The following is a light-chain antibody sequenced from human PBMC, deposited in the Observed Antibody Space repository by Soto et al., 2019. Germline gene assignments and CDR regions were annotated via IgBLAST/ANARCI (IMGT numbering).Light chain of an antibody. J-gene: IGLJ1*01. CDR3: CSNAGSYTYV. CDR2: DVN. Sequence: QSVLTQPRSVSGSPGQSVTISCTGTSSDVGGYNFVSWYQQHPGKAPKLMIYDVNKRPSGVPDRFSGFKSGNTASLTISGLQAEDEADYYCCSNAGSYTYVFGTGTKLTVL. V-gene: IGLV2-11*01. CDR1: SSDVGGYNF.